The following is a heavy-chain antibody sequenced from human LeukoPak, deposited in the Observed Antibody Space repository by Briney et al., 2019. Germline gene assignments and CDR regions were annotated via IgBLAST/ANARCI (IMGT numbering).Heavy chain of an antibody. CDR1: GYTLTELS. CDR2: FDPEDGET. V-gene: IGHV1-24*01. CDR3: ATLFGGGVIVKYPYYFDS. D-gene: IGHD3-16*02. J-gene: IGHJ4*02. Sequence: ASVKVSCKVSGYTLTELSMHWVRQAPGKGLEWMGGFDPEDGETIYAQKFQGGVTMTEDTSTDTAYMELSSLRSEDTAVYYFATLFGGGVIVKYPYYFDSWGQGTLVTASS.